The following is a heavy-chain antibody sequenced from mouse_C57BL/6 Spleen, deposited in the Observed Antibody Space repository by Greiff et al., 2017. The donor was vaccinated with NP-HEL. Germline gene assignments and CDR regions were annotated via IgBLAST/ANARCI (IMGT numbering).Heavy chain of an antibody. J-gene: IGHJ2*01. Sequence: VQGVESGPELVKPGASVKISCKASGYAFSSSWMNWVKQRPGKGLEWIGRIYPGDGDTNYNGKFKGKATLTADKSSSTAYMQLSSLTSEDSAVYFCAECSSLYYFDYWGQGTTLTVSS. CDR3: AECSSLYYFDY. CDR1: GYAFSSSW. V-gene: IGHV1-82*01. D-gene: IGHD1-1*01. CDR2: IYPGDGDT.